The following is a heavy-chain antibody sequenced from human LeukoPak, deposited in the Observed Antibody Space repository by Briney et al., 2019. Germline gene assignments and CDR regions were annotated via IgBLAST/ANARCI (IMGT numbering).Heavy chain of an antibody. CDR2: ISGSGGST. Sequence: HPGGSLRLSCAASGFTFSSYAMSWVRQAPGKGLEWASAISGSGGSTYYADSVKGRFTISRDNSKNALYLQMNSLRAEDTAVYYCAQRGLGSPFDYWGQGTLVTVSS. CDR1: GFTFSSYA. J-gene: IGHJ4*02. D-gene: IGHD3-16*01. V-gene: IGHV3-23*01. CDR3: AQRGLGSPFDY.